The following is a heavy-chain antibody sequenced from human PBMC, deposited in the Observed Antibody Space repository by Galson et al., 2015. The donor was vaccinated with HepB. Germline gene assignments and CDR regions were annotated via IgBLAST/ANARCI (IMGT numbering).Heavy chain of an antibody. D-gene: IGHD3-22*01. CDR1: GFTFSSYS. CDR3: AREPAYYYDSSGYRRGWFDP. CDR2: IGSSSSTI. Sequence: SLRLSCAASGFTFSSYSMNWVRQAPGKGLEWVSHIGSSSSTIYYADSVKGRFTISRDNAKNSLYLQMNSLRDEDTAVYYCAREPAYYYDSSGYRRGWFDPWGQGTLVTVSS. V-gene: IGHV3-48*02. J-gene: IGHJ5*02.